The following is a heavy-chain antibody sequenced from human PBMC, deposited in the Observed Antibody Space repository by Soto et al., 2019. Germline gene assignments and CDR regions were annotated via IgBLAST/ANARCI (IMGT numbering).Heavy chain of an antibody. J-gene: IGHJ4*02. CDR2: ISYDGSNK. Sequence: QVQLVESGGGVVQPGRSLRLSCAASGFTFSSYAMHWVRQAPGKGLEWVAVISYDGSNKYYADSVKGRFTISRDNSKNTLYLQMNSLRAEDTAVYYCARERRGYSKDFDYWGQGTLVTVSS. V-gene: IGHV3-30-3*01. CDR1: GFTFSSYA. D-gene: IGHD4-4*01. CDR3: ARERRGYSKDFDY.